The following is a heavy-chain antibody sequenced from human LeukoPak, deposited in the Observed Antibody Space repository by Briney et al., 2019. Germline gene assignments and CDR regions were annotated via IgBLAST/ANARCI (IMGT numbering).Heavy chain of an antibody. CDR3: VSWAGKYYETSDYSLAPSNS. J-gene: IGHJ5*02. V-gene: IGHV3-7*01. D-gene: IGHD3-22*01. CDR2: IKEDGGDK. CDR1: GFTFSNYW. Sequence: PGGSLRLSCAASGFTFSNYWMSWIRQAPGKGLEWAAHIKEDGGDKYYVASVKGRFTISRDNANNSLYLQMNSLRAEDTAVYYCVSWAGKYYETSDYSLAPSNSWGQGTLVTVSS.